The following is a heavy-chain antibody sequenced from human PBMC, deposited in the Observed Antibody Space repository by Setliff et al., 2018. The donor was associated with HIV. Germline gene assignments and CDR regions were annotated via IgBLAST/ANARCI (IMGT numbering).Heavy chain of an antibody. D-gene: IGHD3-3*01. Sequence: ASVKVSCKSSAYTFNFYDINWVRQATGQGLEWVGWMNPNSGNTGYAQNFQARVTITADESTSTAYMELSSLRSEDTAVYYCARGRFLEWLLIGFDSWGQGTLVTVSS. J-gene: IGHJ4*02. V-gene: IGHV1-8*03. CDR1: AYTFNFYD. CDR3: ARGRFLEWLLIGFDS. CDR2: MNPNSGNT.